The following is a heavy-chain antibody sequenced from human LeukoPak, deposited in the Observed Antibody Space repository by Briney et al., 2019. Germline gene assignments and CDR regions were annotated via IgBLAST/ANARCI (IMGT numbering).Heavy chain of an antibody. CDR1: GYTFTGYY. Sequence: ASVKVSCKASGYTFTGYYMHWVRQAPGRGLEWMGWINPNSGGTNYAQKFQGRVTMTRDTSISTAYMELSSLRSEDTAVYYCARVPIRAAMAKSRWFDPWGQGTLVTVSS. CDR2: INPNSGGT. CDR3: ARVPIRAAMAKSRWFDP. D-gene: IGHD5-18*01. J-gene: IGHJ5*02. V-gene: IGHV1-2*02.